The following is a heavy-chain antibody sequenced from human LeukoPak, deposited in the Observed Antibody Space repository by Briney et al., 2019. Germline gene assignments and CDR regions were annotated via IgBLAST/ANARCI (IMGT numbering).Heavy chain of an antibody. CDR1: GGSFSGYY. V-gene: IGHV4-34*01. D-gene: IGHD3-10*01. J-gene: IGHJ4*02. Sequence: SETLSLTCAVYGGSFSGYYWSWIRQPPGKGLEWIGEINHSGSTNYNPSLKSRVTISVDTSKNHFSLKLSSVTAADTAVYYCARGGEYGSGSYYKYWGQGTLVTVSS. CDR2: INHSGST. CDR3: ARGGEYGSGSYYKY.